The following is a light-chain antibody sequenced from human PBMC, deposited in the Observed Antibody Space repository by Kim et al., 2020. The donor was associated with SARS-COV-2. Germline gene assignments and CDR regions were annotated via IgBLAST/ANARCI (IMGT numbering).Light chain of an antibody. CDR1: QSVASNH. Sequence: LTPGERAALSCRASQSVASNHLAWFQQKPGQATRLLVYGTSSRATSIPDRFSGSGSGTDFTLTISRLEPEDFAIYYCQQYDRSPYTFGQGTKLEIK. V-gene: IGKV3-20*01. J-gene: IGKJ2*01. CDR3: QQYDRSPYT. CDR2: GTS.